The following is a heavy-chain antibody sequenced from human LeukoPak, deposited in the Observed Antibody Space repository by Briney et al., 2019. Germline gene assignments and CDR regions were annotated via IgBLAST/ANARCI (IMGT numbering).Heavy chain of an antibody. Sequence: SETLSLTCTVSGGSISSSSYYWGWIRQPPGKGLEWIGEINHSGSTNYNPSLKSRVTISVDTSKNQFSLKLSSVTAADTAVYYCAKLPDYYDSSGYTDYWGQGTLVTVSS. D-gene: IGHD3-22*01. CDR1: GGSISSSSYY. CDR2: INHSGST. V-gene: IGHV4-39*07. CDR3: AKLPDYYDSSGYTDY. J-gene: IGHJ4*02.